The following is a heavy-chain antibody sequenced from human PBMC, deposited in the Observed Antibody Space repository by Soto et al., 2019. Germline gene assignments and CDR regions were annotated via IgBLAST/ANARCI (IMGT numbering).Heavy chain of an antibody. D-gene: IGHD3-22*01. CDR3: ARGNDDSSGYYPLVY. CDR1: GGSISSGGYY. Sequence: SETLSLTCTVSGGSISSGGYYWSWILQHPGKGLEGIGYIYYSGSTYYNPSLKSRVTISVDTSKNQFSLKLSSVTAADTAVYYCARGNDDSSGYYPLVYWGQGTLVTVSS. J-gene: IGHJ4*02. V-gene: IGHV4-31*03. CDR2: IYYSGST.